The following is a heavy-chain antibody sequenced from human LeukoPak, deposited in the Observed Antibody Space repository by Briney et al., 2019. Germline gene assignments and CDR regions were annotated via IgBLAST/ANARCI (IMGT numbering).Heavy chain of an antibody. CDR1: GFTFSSYA. D-gene: IGHD3-10*01. V-gene: IGHV3-23*01. J-gene: IGHJ4*02. CDR2: ISGSGGST. CDR3: AEAGDPWFGIYYFDY. Sequence: GGSLRLSCAASGFTFSSYAMSWVRQAPGKGLEWVSAISGSGGSTYYADSVKGRFTISRDNSKNTLYLQMNSLRAEDTAVYYCAEAGDPWFGIYYFDYWGQGTLVTVYS.